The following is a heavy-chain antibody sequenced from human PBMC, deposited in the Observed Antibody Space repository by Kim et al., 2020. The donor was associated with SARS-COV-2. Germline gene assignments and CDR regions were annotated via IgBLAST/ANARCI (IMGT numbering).Heavy chain of an antibody. CDR2: T. CDR3: ARVKRVGATGY. J-gene: IGHJ4*02. V-gene: IGHV4-34*01. D-gene: IGHD1-26*01. Sequence: TTHDPSLKSRVHISVDTSKNPFSLKLSSVTAADTAVYYCARVKRVGATGYWGQGTLVTVSS.